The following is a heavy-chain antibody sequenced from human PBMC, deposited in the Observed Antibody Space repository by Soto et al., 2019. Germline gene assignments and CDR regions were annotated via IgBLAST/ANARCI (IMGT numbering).Heavy chain of an antibody. D-gene: IGHD3-22*01. J-gene: IGHJ3*02. V-gene: IGHV3-23*01. CDR2: ISGSGGST. Sequence: GGSLRLSCAASGFTFSSYAMSWVRQAPGKGLEWVSAISGSGGSTYYADSVKGRFTISRDNSKNTLYLQMNSLRAEDTAVYYCAKRYYDSSGYSRGAFDIWGQGTMVTVSS. CDR1: GFTFSSYA. CDR3: AKRYYDSSGYSRGAFDI.